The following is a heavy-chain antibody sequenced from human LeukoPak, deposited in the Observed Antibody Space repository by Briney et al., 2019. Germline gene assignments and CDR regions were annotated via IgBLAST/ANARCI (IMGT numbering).Heavy chain of an antibody. CDR3: AKGSNFDY. V-gene: IGHV3-23*01. Sequence: XLEWVSAISGSGGSTYYAHSVKGRFTISRDNSKNTLYLQMNSLRAEDTAVYYCAKGSNFDYWGQGTLVTVSS. CDR2: ISGSGGST. J-gene: IGHJ4*02.